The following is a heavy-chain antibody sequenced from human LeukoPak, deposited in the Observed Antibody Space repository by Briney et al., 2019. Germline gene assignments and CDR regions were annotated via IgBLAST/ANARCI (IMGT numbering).Heavy chain of an antibody. J-gene: IGHJ6*03. V-gene: IGHV1-2*02. D-gene: IGHD3-22*01. Sequence: GASVKVSCKASGYTFTGYYMHWVRQAPGQGLEWMGWINPNSGGTNYAQKFQGRVTVTRDTSISTAYMELSRLRSDDTAVYYCARDEGGYGPRDYYYYYMDVWGKGTTVTISS. CDR3: ARDEGGYGPRDYYYYYMDV. CDR1: GYTFTGYY. CDR2: INPNSGGT.